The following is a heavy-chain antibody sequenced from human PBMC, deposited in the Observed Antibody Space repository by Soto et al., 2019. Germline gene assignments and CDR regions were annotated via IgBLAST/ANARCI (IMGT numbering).Heavy chain of an antibody. CDR2: MNPNSGNT. Sequence: QVQLVQSGAEVKKPGASVKVSCKASGYTFTSYDINWVRQATGQGLEWMGWMNPNSGNTGYAQKFQGRVTMTRNTSNSTAYMELSSLRCEDRAVYYCTKGKPYHGMDVWGQGTTVTVSS. CDR3: TKGKPYHGMDV. J-gene: IGHJ6*02. V-gene: IGHV1-8*01. CDR1: GYTFTSYD.